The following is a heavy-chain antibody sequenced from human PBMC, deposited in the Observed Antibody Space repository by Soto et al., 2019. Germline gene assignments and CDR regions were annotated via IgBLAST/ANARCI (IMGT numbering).Heavy chain of an antibody. D-gene: IGHD1-26*01. Sequence: EVQLLESGGGLVQPGGSLRLSCAASGFTFSSYAMNWVRQAPGKGLEWVSTISASGATTYYADSVKGRFTISRDNSKNTLYLQMNNLRAEDTAVFYCAKKGSNWGQGTLVTVSS. CDR1: GFTFSSYA. J-gene: IGHJ4*02. CDR3: AKKGSN. V-gene: IGHV3-23*01. CDR2: ISASGATT.